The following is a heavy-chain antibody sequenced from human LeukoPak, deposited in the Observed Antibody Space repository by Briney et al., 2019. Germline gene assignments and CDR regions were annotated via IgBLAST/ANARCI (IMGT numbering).Heavy chain of an antibody. CDR3: AAEDGGSNWFDP. CDR2: IYYSGST. V-gene: IGHV4-59*01. J-gene: IGHJ5*02. CDR1: GGSISTYY. D-gene: IGHD3-16*01. Sequence: SETLSLTCTVSGGSISTYYWSWIRQPPDKGLEWIGYIYYSGSTNYNPSLKSRVTISVDTSKNQFSLKLSSVTAADTAVYYCAAEDGGSNWFDPWGQGTLVTVSS.